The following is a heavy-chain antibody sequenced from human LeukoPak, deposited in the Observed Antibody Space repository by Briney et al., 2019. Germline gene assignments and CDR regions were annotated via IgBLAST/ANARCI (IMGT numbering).Heavy chain of an antibody. Sequence: GGSLRLSCAASGFTFTDFAMNWVRQAPGKGLEWVSGIGGGGTNTDYADSVKGRFTISRDDSKNTLTLQMSSLRADDTAVYFCAKVARVYHPPIDHWAKGILVTVPS. D-gene: IGHD3-16*02. CDR1: GFTFTDFA. CDR2: IGGGGTNT. V-gene: IGHV3-23*01. CDR3: AKVARVYHPPIDH. J-gene: IGHJ4*02.